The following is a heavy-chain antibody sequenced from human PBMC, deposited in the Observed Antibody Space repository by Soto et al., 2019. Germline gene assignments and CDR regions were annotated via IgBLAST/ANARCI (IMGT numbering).Heavy chain of an antibody. J-gene: IGHJ4*02. CDR3: ARVSCSSGWYYFDD. V-gene: IGHV1-3*01. D-gene: IGHD6-19*01. Sequence: ASVKVSCKASGYTFTSYAMHWVRQAPGQRLEWMGWINAGNGNTKYSQKFQGRVTITRDTSASTAYMELSSLRSEDTAVYYCARVSCSSGWYYFDDWGQGTLVPVSS. CDR1: GYTFTSYA. CDR2: INAGNGNT.